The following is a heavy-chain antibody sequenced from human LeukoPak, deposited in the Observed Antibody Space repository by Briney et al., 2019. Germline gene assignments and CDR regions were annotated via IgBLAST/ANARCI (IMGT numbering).Heavy chain of an antibody. J-gene: IGHJ5*02. Sequence: PGGSLRLSCAASGFTFSSYAMSWVRQAPGKGLEWVSAISGSGGSTYYADSVKGRFTISRDNSKNTLYLQMNSLRAEDTAVYHCAKTPWNWNDEGWFDPWGQGTLVTVSS. CDR1: GFTFSSYA. D-gene: IGHD1-1*01. CDR3: AKTPWNWNDEGWFDP. V-gene: IGHV3-23*01. CDR2: ISGSGGST.